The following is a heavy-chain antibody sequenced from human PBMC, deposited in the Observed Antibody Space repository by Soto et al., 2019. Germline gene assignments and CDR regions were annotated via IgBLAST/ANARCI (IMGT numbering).Heavy chain of an antibody. D-gene: IGHD2-8*01. CDR3: ARGPSTIRALDD. CDR1: GYTFNTYF. J-gene: IGHJ4*02. Sequence: ASVKVSCKASGYTFNTYFMHWVRQAPGQGLEWMGVINPSTGSTTYAQKFQGRVTMTRDTSTGTVYMELSSLRSEDTAVFYCARGPSTIRALDDWGQGALVTVSS. CDR2: INPSTGST. V-gene: IGHV1-46*02.